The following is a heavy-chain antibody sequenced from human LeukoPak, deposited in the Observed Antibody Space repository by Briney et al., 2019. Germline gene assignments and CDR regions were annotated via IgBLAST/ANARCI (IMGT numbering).Heavy chain of an antibody. J-gene: IGHJ6*02. D-gene: IGHD3-10*01. CDR3: ARDLDRYGSGSYPRYGMDV. CDR2: ISAYNGNT. CDR1: GYTFTGYY. Sequence: ASVKVSCKASGYTFTGYYTHWVRQAPGQGLEWMGWISAYNGNTNYAQKLQGRVTMTTDTSTSTAYMELRSLRSDDTAVYYCARDLDRYGSGSYPRYGMDVWGQGTTVTVSS. V-gene: IGHV1-18*04.